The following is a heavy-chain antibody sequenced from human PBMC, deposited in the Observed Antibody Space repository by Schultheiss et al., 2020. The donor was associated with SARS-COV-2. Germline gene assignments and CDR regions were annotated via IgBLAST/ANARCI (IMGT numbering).Heavy chain of an antibody. D-gene: IGHD3-22*01. V-gene: IGHV4-59*01. CDR2: IYYSGST. Sequence: SETLSLTCAVSGGSISSYYWSWIRQPPGKGLEWIGYIYYSGSTNYNPSLKSRVTMSVDSSKNQFSLKLNSVTAADTAVYYCARMTYDSSGYIDYWGQGTLVTVSS. J-gene: IGHJ4*02. CDR1: GGSISSYY. CDR3: ARMTYDSSGYIDY.